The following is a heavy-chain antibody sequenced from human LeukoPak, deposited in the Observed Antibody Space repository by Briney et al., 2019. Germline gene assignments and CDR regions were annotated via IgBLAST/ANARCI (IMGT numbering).Heavy chain of an antibody. CDR3: AKDPKGIVGAPFDY. Sequence: GGSLRLSCAASGFTFDDYAMHWVRQAPGKGLEWVSLIIGDGGSTYDADSVKDRFTISRDNSKNYLYLQMNSLRTEDTALYYCAKDPKGIVGAPFDYWGQGTLVTVSS. D-gene: IGHD1-26*01. CDR2: IIGDGGST. CDR1: GFTFDDYA. V-gene: IGHV3-43*02. J-gene: IGHJ4*02.